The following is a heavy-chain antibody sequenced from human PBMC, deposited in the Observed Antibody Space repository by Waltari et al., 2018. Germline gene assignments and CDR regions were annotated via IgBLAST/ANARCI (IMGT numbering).Heavy chain of an antibody. D-gene: IGHD4-17*01. J-gene: IGHJ4*02. CDR2: IIPIFGTA. CDR3: ARGRYGDSLYFDY. V-gene: IGHV1-69*01. CDR1: GGTLTSYP. Sequence: QVQLVQAGAEEKKPGSSVQVSCKASGGTLTSYPITWERQAPGQGLEWMGGIIPIFGTANYAQKFQGRVTITADESTSTAYMELSSLRSEDAAVYYGARGRYGDSLYFDYWGQGTLVTVSS.